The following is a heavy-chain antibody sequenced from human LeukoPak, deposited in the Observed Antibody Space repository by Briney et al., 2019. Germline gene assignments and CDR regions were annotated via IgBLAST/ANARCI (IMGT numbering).Heavy chain of an antibody. CDR3: AKQLGYCSDGSCYLPY. J-gene: IGHJ4*02. V-gene: IGHV3-23*01. Sequence: GGSLRLSCAASGFTFSSSAMSWVRQAPGKGLEWVSAISNNGGYTYYADSVQGRFTISRDNSKSTLCLQMNSLRAEDTAVYYCAKQLGYCSDGSCYLPYWGQGTLVTVSS. CDR1: GFTFSSSA. CDR2: ISNNGGYT. D-gene: IGHD2-15*01.